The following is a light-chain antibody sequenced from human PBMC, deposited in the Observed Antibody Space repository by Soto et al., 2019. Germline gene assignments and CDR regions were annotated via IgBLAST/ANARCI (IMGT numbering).Light chain of an antibody. V-gene: IGKV3-20*01. CDR1: QTVIRNY. Sequence: EIVFTQSPDTLSLSPGERVTLSCSASQTVIRNYLAWHQQKPGQTPRLLVYGASSRATGIPDRFSGSGSGTDFTLTISRLEPEDFAVYYCQQHGTSPITFGQGTRLEIK. CDR2: GAS. J-gene: IGKJ5*01. CDR3: QQHGTSPIT.